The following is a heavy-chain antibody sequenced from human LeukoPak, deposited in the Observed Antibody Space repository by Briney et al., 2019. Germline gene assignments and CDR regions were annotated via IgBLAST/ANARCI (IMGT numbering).Heavy chain of an antibody. CDR3: TSGLSVRRSNNTPVDY. J-gene: IGHJ4*02. V-gene: IGHV3-23*01. CDR1: GFTFSSYG. Sequence: PGGTLRLSCAASGFTFSSYGMSWVRQAPGKGLEWVSAISGSGGSTYYADSVKGRFTISRDNSKNTLYLQMNSLKTEDTAVYYCTSGLSVRRSNNTPVDYWGQGTLVTVSS. CDR2: ISGSGGST. D-gene: IGHD1-1*01.